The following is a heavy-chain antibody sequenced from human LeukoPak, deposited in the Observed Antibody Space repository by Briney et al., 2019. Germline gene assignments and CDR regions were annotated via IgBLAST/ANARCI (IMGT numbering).Heavy chain of an antibody. CDR1: VGSASSGSYY. D-gene: IGHD3-9*01. Sequence: SETLSLTCTVPVGSASSGSYYWSWIRQPPGKGLEWLGSIYYSGSTNYNPSLKSRVTISVDTSKTQFSLKMSSVTAANTAVYYCARDRNYDILTGYYDYYYYGMDVWGQGTTVTVSS. CDR2: IYYSGST. J-gene: IGHJ6*02. V-gene: IGHV4-61*01. CDR3: ARDRNYDILTGYYDYYYYGMDV.